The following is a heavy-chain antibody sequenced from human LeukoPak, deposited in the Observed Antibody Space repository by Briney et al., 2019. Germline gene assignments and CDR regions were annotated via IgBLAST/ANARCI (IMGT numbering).Heavy chain of an antibody. J-gene: IGHJ4*02. CDR3: ATDGYSSGFPFDY. CDR2: FDPEDGET. D-gene: IGHD6-19*01. CDR1: GYTLTELS. V-gene: IGHV1-24*01. Sequence: ASVKVSCKVSGYTLTELSVHWVRQAPGRGLEWMGGFDPEDGETIYAQKFQGRVTMTEDTSTDTAYMELSSLRSEDTAVYYCATDGYSSGFPFDYWGQGTLVTVSS.